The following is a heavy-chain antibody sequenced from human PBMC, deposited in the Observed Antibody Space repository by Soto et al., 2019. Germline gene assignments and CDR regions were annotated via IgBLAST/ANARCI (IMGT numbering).Heavy chain of an antibody. CDR2: IYPDDSDT. Sequence: PGESLKISCKGSGYSFTIYWIGWVRQMPGKGLEWMGIIYPDDSDTRYSPSFQGQVTISADKSISTAYLQWSSLKASDTAMYYCASLFSYGTYYFDYWGQGTLVTVSS. V-gene: IGHV5-51*01. CDR1: GYSFTIYW. CDR3: ASLFSYGTYYFDY. J-gene: IGHJ4*02. D-gene: IGHD5-18*01.